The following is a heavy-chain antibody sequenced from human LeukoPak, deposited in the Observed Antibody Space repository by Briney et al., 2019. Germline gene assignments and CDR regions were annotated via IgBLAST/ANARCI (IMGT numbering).Heavy chain of an antibody. V-gene: IGHV1-24*01. Sequence: GASVKVSCKVSGYTLTELSMHWVRQAPGKGLEWMGGFDPEDGETIYAQKFQGRVTMTEDTSTDTAYMEQSSLRSEDTAVYYCATVRMVRGTVGWLRYDFDYWGQGTLVTVSS. D-gene: IGHD3-10*01. CDR1: GYTLTELS. J-gene: IGHJ4*02. CDR2: FDPEDGET. CDR3: ATVRMVRGTVGWLRYDFDY.